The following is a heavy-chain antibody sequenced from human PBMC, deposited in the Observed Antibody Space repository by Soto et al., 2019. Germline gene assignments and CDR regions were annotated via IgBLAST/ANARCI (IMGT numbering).Heavy chain of an antibody. CDR2: IIPFFNTP. Sequence: QVQLVQSGAEVKRPGSSVRVSCKASEDTFSSYAISWVRQAPGPGLDWMGGIIPFFNTPNYAKKFQGRVTITADESTGTAYMELSSLRSEDTAMYYCAGESAYGGNPLAFLYWGQGTLVTVSS. D-gene: IGHD1-26*01. CDR1: EDTFSSYA. V-gene: IGHV1-69*01. CDR3: AGESAYGGNPLAFLY. J-gene: IGHJ4*02.